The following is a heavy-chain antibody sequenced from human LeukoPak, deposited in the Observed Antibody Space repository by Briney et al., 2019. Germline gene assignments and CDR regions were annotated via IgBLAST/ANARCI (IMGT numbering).Heavy chain of an antibody. CDR3: AREGGAYDFWSGYSTGGAYYYYMDV. V-gene: IGHV3-30*01. CDR2: ISYDGSNK. CDR1: GVTFSSYA. Sequence: GSLRLSCAASGVTFSSYAMHWVRQAPGKGREWVAVISYDGSNKYYSDSVEGRFTLSRDNSKNTLYLQMNSLRAEDTAVYYCAREGGAYDFWSGYSTGGAYYYYMDVWGKGTTVTVSS. J-gene: IGHJ6*03. D-gene: IGHD3-3*01.